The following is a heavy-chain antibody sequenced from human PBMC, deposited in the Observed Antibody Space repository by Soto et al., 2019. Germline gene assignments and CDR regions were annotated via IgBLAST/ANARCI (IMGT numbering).Heavy chain of an antibody. Sequence: GASVKVSCKASGYTFTSYDINWVRQATGQGLEWMGWMNPNSGNTGYAQKFQGRVTMTRNTSISTAYMELSSLRSEDTAVYYCARWRWYYYDSSGYYHDGYYGMDVWGQGTTVTVSS. CDR2: MNPNSGNT. CDR1: GYTFTSYD. V-gene: IGHV1-8*01. CDR3: ARWRWYYYDSSGYYHDGYYGMDV. D-gene: IGHD3-22*01. J-gene: IGHJ6*02.